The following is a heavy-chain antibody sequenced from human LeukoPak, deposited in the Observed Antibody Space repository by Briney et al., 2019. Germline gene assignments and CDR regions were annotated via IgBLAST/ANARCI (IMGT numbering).Heavy chain of an antibody. Sequence: SETLSLTCTVSGDSISSYYWSWIRQPPGKGLEWIGYIYYSGSTNYNPSLKSRVTISVDTSKNQFSLKLSSVTAADTAVYYCARVKAGTPTDWGQGTLVTVSS. V-gene: IGHV4-59*01. CDR2: IYYSGST. CDR1: GDSISSYY. CDR3: ARVKAGTPTD. D-gene: IGHD1-7*01. J-gene: IGHJ4*02.